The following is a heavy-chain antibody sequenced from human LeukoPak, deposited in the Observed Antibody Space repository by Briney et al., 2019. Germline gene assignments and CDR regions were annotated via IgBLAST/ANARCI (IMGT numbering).Heavy chain of an antibody. V-gene: IGHV6-1*01. CDR3: ARDEFPGTKTYYDFWSGYYYYYYMDV. J-gene: IGHJ6*03. CDR1: GDSVSSNSAA. Sequence: SQTLSLTCAISGDSVSSNSAAWNWIRQSPSRGLEWLGRTYYRSKWYNDYAVSVKSRITINPDTSKNQFSLQLNSVTPEDTAVYYCARDEFPGTKTYYDFWSGYYYYYYMDVWGKGTTVTVSS. CDR2: TYYRSKWYN. D-gene: IGHD3-3*01.